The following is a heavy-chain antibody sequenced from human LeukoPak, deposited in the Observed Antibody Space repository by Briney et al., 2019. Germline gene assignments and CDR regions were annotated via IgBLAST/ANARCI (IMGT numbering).Heavy chain of an antibody. D-gene: IGHD5-18*01. CDR3: ARLVWRQLHGRFDH. Sequence: SETLSLTCTVSGSSISSPYYWGWIRQAPGKGLEWIGTIYPGGNTYYNPSLRSRVTISVDTSNNFFSLHLTSVTAADTALYYCARLVWRQLHGRFDHWGRGNLVTVSS. V-gene: IGHV4-38-2*02. J-gene: IGHJ4*02. CDR1: GSSISSPYY. CDR2: IYPGGNT.